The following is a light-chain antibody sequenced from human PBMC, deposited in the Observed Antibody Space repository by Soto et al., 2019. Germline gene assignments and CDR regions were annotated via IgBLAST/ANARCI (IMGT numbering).Light chain of an antibody. Sequence: DIQMTQSPSSLSASVGERVNVTCRASQTISRYVNWYQQKPGKAPTLLISSASSLERGVPSRCCSGRSGTTDTLPTTGLQPEDFSTSYCQQHYSNTPWTFGQGTKVDIK. CDR1: QTISRY. V-gene: IGKV1-39*01. CDR3: QQHYSNTPWT. CDR2: SAS. J-gene: IGKJ1*01.